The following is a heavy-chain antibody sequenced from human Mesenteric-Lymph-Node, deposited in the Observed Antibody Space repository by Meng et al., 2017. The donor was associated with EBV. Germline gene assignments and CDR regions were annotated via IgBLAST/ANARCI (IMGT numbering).Heavy chain of an antibody. CDR3: ARVSAIKYYYDSGGYFAY. V-gene: IGHV4-39*07. D-gene: IGHD3-22*01. Sequence: QLQLQESGPGLVKPSETLSLTCTVSGGPINSLSYYWGWIRQPPGKGPEWIGSLYYSGSTYYNPSLESRVTMSVDTSKDQFSLKLNSVTAADTAVYYCARVSAIKYYYDSGGYFAYWGQGILVTVSS. J-gene: IGHJ4*02. CDR2: LYYSGST. CDR1: GGPINSLSYY.